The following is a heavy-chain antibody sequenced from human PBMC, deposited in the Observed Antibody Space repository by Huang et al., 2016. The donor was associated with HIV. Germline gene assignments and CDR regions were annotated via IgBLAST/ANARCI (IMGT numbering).Heavy chain of an antibody. CDR1: GFTFSNAW. D-gene: IGHD4-17*01. V-gene: IGHV3-15*01. CDR2: SKSKTDGGTT. J-gene: IGHJ3*02. Sequence: EVQLVESGGGLVKPGGSLRISCAASGFTFSNAWMSGGRQAPGKGLEWVGRSKSKTDGGTTDYAAPVKGRFTISRDDSKNTLYLQMNTLKTEDTAVYYCTTDRDYGDYVADAFDIWGQGTMVTVSS. CDR3: TTDRDYGDYVADAFDI.